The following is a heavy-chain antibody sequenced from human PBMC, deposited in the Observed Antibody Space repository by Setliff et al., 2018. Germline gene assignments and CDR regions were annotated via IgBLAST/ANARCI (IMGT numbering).Heavy chain of an antibody. J-gene: IGHJ4*02. CDR3: ARGVRTGHLDS. D-gene: IGHD1-1*01. V-gene: IGHV4-4*07. Sequence: PSETLSLTCVVSSGSISSDYWGWIRQPAGKGLEWIGRLSPSGTTNYNPPLKGRATISVDNSKNQFSLNLNSVTVADTAVYFCARGVRTGHLDSWGQGTLVTVSS. CDR1: SGSISSDY. CDR2: LSPSGTT.